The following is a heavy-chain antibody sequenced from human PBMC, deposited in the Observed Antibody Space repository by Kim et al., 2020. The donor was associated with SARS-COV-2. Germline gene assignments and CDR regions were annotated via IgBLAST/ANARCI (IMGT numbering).Heavy chain of an antibody. CDR2: IRNKANSYTT. D-gene: IGHD2-8*01. Sequence: GGSLRLSCAASGFIFSDHYMDWVRQAPGKGLEWVGRIRNKANSYTTEYAASVKGRFTILRDDSENSVYLQVNSLKTEDTAVYYCARVTRGVRQYYFDSWGQGTVVTVSS. CDR3: ARVTRGVRQYYFDS. CDR1: GFIFSDHY. V-gene: IGHV3-72*01. J-gene: IGHJ4*02.